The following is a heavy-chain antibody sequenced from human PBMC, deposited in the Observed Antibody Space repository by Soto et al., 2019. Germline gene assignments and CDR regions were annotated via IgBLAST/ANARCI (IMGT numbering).Heavy chain of an antibody. CDR3: ARGSTDSYPGSRIFDF. CDR1: GFTFSNFV. Sequence: EVQLLESGGGLVQPGGSLRLSCAASGFTFSNFVMGWVRRAPGKGLEWVSAIGGTSGSTYYADSVKGRFTISRDNSKKTLYLQMNSLRVEDSALYYCARGSTDSYPGSRIFDFWGRGTLVTVSS. J-gene: IGHJ4*02. V-gene: IGHV3-23*01. CDR2: IGGTSGST. D-gene: IGHD3-10*01.